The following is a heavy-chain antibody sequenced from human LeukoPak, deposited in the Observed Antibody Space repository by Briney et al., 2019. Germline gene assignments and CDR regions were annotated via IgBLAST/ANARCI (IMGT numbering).Heavy chain of an antibody. CDR1: EYTFTSYY. CDR3: ARELAVAVAGTRGVFDP. J-gene: IGHJ5*02. Sequence: ASVKVSCKASEYTFTSYYMHWVRQDPGQGLEWMGWINPNSGGTNYAQKFQGRVTMTRDTSISTAYMELSRLRSDDTAVYYCARELAVAVAGTRGVFDPWGQGTLVTVSS. V-gene: IGHV1-2*02. D-gene: IGHD6-19*01. CDR2: INPNSGGT.